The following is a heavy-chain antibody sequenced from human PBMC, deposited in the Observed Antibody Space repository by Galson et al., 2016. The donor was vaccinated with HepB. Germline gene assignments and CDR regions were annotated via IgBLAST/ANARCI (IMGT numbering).Heavy chain of an antibody. CDR3: ARPVYDSSGYSFDP. CDR1: GGTFLRFA. Sequence: SVKVSCKASGGTFLRFAISWVRQAPGQGLEWMGGITPIFGTVNYARKLQGRVTITADEPTSTGYMELSGLRSEDTAVYYCARPVYDSSGYSFDPWGQGTLVTVSS. CDR2: ITPIFGTV. V-gene: IGHV1-69*13. D-gene: IGHD3-22*01. J-gene: IGHJ5*02.